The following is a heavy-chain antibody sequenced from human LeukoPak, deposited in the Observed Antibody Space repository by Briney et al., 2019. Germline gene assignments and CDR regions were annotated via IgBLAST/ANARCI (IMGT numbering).Heavy chain of an antibody. J-gene: IGHJ6*03. V-gene: IGHV3-23*01. CDR1: GFTFSSYA. CDR3: AKGLRTGVGPYMGYHYYMDV. D-gene: IGHD3-16*01. Sequence: GGALRLSCAASGFTFSSYAMSWVRQAPGKGLKWVSTINDNGDGTYYADSVKGRFTISRDNSYNTVSLQMNSLRDEDTGVYYCAKGLRTGVGPYMGYHYYMDVWGKGATVTVSS. CDR2: INDNGDGT.